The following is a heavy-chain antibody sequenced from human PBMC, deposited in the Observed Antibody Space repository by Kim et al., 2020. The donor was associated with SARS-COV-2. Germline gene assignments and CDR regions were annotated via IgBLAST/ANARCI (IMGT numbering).Heavy chain of an antibody. V-gene: IGHV4-31*02. Sequence: PSLKSRVTISVDTSQNQFSLKLNSVTAADTAVYYCARVICSGNSCFHFDYWGQGILVTVSS. J-gene: IGHJ4*02. D-gene: IGHD2-15*01. CDR3: ARVICSGNSCFHFDY.